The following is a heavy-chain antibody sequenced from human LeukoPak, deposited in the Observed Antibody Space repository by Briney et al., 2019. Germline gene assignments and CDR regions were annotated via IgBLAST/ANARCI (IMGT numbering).Heavy chain of an antibody. D-gene: IGHD2/OR15-2a*01. CDR2: ISYDGSNK. J-gene: IGHJ4*02. Sequence: GGSLRLSCAASGFTFSRYAMHWVREAPGKGLEWVAVISYDGSNKYYADAVKGRFTISRDNSKNTLYLQMNSLRADDTAVYYCARVWELSYDYWGQGTLVTVSS. CDR3: ARVWELSYDY. V-gene: IGHV3-30-3*01. CDR1: GFTFSRYA.